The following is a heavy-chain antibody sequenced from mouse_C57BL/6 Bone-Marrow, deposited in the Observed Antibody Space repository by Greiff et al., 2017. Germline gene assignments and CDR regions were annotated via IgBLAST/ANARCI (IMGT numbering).Heavy chain of an antibody. Sequence: EVQVVESGAELVRPGASVKLSCTASGFNIKDDYMHWVKQRPEQGLEWIGWIDPENGDTEYASKFQGKATITADPASNTAYLQLSSLTSEDTAVYYCTPYYDGSSYGYFDVWGTGTTVTVSA. CDR2: IDPENGDT. D-gene: IGHD1-1*01. CDR3: TPYYDGSSYGYFDV. V-gene: IGHV14-4*01. CDR1: GFNIKDDY. J-gene: IGHJ1*03.